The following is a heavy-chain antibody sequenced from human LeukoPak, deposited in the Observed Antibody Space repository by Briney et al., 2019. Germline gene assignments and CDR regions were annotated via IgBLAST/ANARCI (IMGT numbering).Heavy chain of an antibody. Sequence: PSETLSLTCTVSGGSISSSSYYWSWIRQPPGKGLEWIGEINHSGSTNYNPSLKSRVTISVDTSKNQFSLKLSSVTAADTAVYYCARRVVVVPAATNWFDPWGQGTLVTVSS. J-gene: IGHJ5*02. V-gene: IGHV4-39*07. CDR1: GGSISSSSYY. CDR2: INHSGST. CDR3: ARRVVVVPAATNWFDP. D-gene: IGHD2-2*01.